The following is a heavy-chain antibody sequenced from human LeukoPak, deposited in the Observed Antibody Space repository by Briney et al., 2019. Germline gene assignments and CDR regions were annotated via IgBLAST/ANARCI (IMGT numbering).Heavy chain of an antibody. CDR2: IDGRGSPT. D-gene: IGHD3-22*01. V-gene: IGHV3-23*01. CDR3: ARGGYSMSYYGMDV. Sequence: GGSLRLSCAASGFTFSFYAMTWVRQAPGKGLEWVSSIDGRGSPTYYADSVKGRFTISRDNSKNTLYLLLNSLRAEDTAVYYCARGGYSMSYYGMDVWGQGTTVTVSS. CDR1: GFTFSFYA. J-gene: IGHJ6*02.